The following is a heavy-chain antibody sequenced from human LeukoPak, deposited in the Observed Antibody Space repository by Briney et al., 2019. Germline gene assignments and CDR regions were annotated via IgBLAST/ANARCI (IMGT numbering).Heavy chain of an antibody. V-gene: IGHV3-48*03. CDR1: GFTFSSYE. Sequence: GGSLRLSCAASGFTFSSYEMNWVRQAPGKGLEWVSYISSSGSTIYYADSVKGRFTISRDNAKNSLYLQMNSLRAEDTAVYYCARDDQPYSGSYLFDYWGQGTLVTVSS. CDR2: ISSSGSTI. D-gene: IGHD1-26*01. J-gene: IGHJ4*02. CDR3: ARDDQPYSGSYLFDY.